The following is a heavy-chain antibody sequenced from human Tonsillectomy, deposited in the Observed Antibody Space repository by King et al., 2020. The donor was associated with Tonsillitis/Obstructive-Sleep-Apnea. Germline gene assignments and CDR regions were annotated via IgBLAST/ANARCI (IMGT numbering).Heavy chain of an antibody. J-gene: IGHJ4*02. CDR1: GYTFTSYY. D-gene: IGHD3-3*01. CDR3: ARVRGGGYYFDY. Sequence: VQLVESGAEVKKPGASVKVSCKASGYTFTSYYMHWVRQAPGQGLEWMGIINPSGGNTSYAQKFQGRVTMTRDTSTSTVYMELSSLRSEDTAVYYCARVRGGGYYFDYWGQGTLVTVSS. CDR2: INPSGGNT. V-gene: IGHV1-46*01.